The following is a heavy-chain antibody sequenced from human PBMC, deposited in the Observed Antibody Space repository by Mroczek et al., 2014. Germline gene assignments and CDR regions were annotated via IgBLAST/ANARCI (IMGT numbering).Heavy chain of an antibody. J-gene: IGHJ3*02. V-gene: IGHV3-30*18. CDR3: AKAPSPTDGYYYDSSGYLDI. D-gene: IGHD3-22*01. CDR1: GFTFSSYG. CDR2: ISYDGSNK. Sequence: QVQLVESGGGVVQPGRSLRLSCAASGFTFSSYGMHWVRQAPGKGLEWVAVISYDGSNKYYADSVKGRFTISRDNSKNTLYLQMNSLRAEDTAVYYCAKAPSPTDGYYYDSSGYLDIWGQGTMVTVSS.